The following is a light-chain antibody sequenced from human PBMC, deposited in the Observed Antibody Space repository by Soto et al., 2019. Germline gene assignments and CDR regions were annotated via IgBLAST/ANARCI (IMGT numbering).Light chain of an antibody. V-gene: IGLV2-8*01. Sequence: QSALTQPPSASGSPGQSVTXXCTGTSSXVGXYNYVSWYQQHPGKAPKLMIYEVSKRPSGVPDRFSGSKSGNTASLTVSGLQAEDEADYYCSSYAXSNISVVFGGGTKLTVL. CDR1: SSXVGXYNY. J-gene: IGLJ2*01. CDR3: SSYAXSNISVV. CDR2: EVS.